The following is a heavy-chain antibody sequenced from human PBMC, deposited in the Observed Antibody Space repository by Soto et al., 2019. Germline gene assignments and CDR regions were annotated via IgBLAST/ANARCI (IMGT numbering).Heavy chain of an antibody. CDR1: GVPFSGSA. Sequence: AGSLRLSCAASGVPFSGSAMTWARPPPGKGLEWVSGISGSGHTTYYADSVKGRFTISGDNFKNTLFLQMSSLRGEGTAVCCCEKCVNNKFSSGLCFWGQGTLGTGS. D-gene: IGHD3-3*01. CDR2: ISGSGHTT. V-gene: IGHV3-23*01. CDR3: EKCVNNKFSSGLCF. J-gene: IGHJ4*03.